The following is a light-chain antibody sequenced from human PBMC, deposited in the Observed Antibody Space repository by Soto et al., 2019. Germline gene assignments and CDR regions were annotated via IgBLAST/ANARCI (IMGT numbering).Light chain of an antibody. CDR1: QSVSNY. CDR3: QQRFDRPKNT. J-gene: IGKJ5*01. V-gene: IGKV3-11*01. CDR2: AAS. Sequence: ELVLTQSPATLSLSPGARVTLSCRASQSVSNYLAWYQQKPGQAPRLLVSAASNRATGSPARSSGSGAGTDDSITTSGLEHDDFVVFYGQQRFDRPKNTFGQGTRLEIK.